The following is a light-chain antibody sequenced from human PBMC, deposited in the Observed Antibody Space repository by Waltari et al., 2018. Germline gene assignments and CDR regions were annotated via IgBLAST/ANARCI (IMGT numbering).Light chain of an antibody. V-gene: IGKV1-39*01. CDR1: QSISSY. Sequence: DIQMTQSPSSLSASVGDRVTITCRASQSISSYLNWYQQKPGKAPKLLIYAASSLQSGGASRFSGSGSGTDFTLTISSLQPEDFATYYCQQSYSTLRTFGQGTKVEIK. CDR3: QQSYSTLRT. J-gene: IGKJ1*01. CDR2: AAS.